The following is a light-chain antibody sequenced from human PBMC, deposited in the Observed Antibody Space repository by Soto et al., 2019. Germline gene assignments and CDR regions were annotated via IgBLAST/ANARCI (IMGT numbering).Light chain of an antibody. V-gene: IGKV4-1*01. CDR2: WAS. J-gene: IGKJ4*01. CDR1: QSVLYSSNNKNY. CDR3: QQYYSTPLT. Sequence: DIVMTQSPDSLAVSLGERATINCKSSQSVLYSSNNKNYLAWYQQKPGQPPKLLIYWASTRESGVPDRFSGSGSGTDSPLTLSSLLAEDVEVYYCQQYYSTPLTFGGGTKVEIK.